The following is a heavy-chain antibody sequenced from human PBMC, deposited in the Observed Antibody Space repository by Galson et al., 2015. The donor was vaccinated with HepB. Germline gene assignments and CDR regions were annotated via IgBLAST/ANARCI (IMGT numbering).Heavy chain of an antibody. D-gene: IGHD2-15*01. CDR1: AFTFSSYA. CDR2: ISYDGSNK. Sequence: SLRLSCAASAFTFSSYAMHWVRQAPGKGLEWMAVISYDGSNKYYADSVKGRFTISRDNSKNTLYLQMNSLRAEDTALYYCAKAGGPYYYYYMDVWGKGTTVTVSS. CDR3: AKAGGPYYYYYMDV. J-gene: IGHJ6*03. V-gene: IGHV3-30-3*01.